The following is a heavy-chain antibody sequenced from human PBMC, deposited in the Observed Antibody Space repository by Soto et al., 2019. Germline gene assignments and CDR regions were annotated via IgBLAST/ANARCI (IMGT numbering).Heavy chain of an antibody. Sequence: SGHTLVNPTHTLTLTCTFSVFSVSTSVVVVGGIRQPPGKALEWLALIYWNDVKRYSPSLKSRLTITKDTSKNQVVLTMTNMDPVDTATYYCAHGAIYTSTWFYFDYWGQGTLVTVSS. D-gene: IGHD6-13*01. J-gene: IGHJ4*02. CDR2: IYWNDVK. V-gene: IGHV2-5*01. CDR1: VFSVSTSVVV. CDR3: AHGAIYTSTWFYFDY.